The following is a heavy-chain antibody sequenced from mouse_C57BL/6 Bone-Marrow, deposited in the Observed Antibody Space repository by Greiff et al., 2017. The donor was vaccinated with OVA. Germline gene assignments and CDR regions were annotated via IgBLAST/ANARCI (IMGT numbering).Heavy chain of an antibody. CDR3: TTSPTTELFFDY. Sequence: VQLQQSGAELVRPGASVKLSCTASGFNIKDDYMHWVKQRPEQGLEWIGWIDPENGDTEYASKFQGKATITADTSSNTAYLQLSSLTSEDTAVYYCTTSPTTELFFDYWGQGTTLTVSS. CDR1: GFNIKDDY. V-gene: IGHV14-4*01. CDR2: IDPENGDT. J-gene: IGHJ2*01. D-gene: IGHD2-10*01.